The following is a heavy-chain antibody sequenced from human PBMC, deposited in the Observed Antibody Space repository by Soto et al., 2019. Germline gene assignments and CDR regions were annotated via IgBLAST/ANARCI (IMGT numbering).Heavy chain of an antibody. V-gene: IGHV4-38-2*02. CDR1: GXSVSSGEY. CDR2: VYHSGST. D-gene: IGHD3-3*01. CDR3: ARDGGRYYAMDV. Sequence: XTLSLPCVVSGXSVSSGEYWGWIRQPPGKGLEWIGSVYHSGSTYYNPSLKSRVTISVDTSNNQFSLKMSSFTAADTAIYYCARDGGRYYAMDVWGQGTTVTVSS. J-gene: IGHJ6*02.